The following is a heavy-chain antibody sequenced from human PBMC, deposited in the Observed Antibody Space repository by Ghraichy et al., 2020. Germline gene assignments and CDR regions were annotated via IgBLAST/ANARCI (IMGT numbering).Heavy chain of an antibody. CDR3: ARHSVRYSTKGEFDY. J-gene: IGHJ4*02. CDR1: GGSISSSSYY. V-gene: IGHV4-39*01. CDR2: IYYSGST. D-gene: IGHD6-13*01. Sequence: ETLSLTCTVSGGSISSSSYYWGWIRQPPGKGLEWIGSIYYSGSTYYNPSLKSRVTISVDTSKNQFSLKLSSVTAADTAVYYCARHSVRYSTKGEFDYWGQGTLVTVSS.